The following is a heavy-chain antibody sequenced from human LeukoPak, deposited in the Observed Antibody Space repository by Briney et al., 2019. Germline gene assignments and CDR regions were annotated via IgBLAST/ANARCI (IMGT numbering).Heavy chain of an antibody. CDR1: GYTFTGYY. CDR3: ARCPYDFWSRKGGDWFDP. D-gene: IGHD3-3*01. CDR2: INPNSGGT. Sequence: ASVKVSCKASGYTFTGYYMHWVRQAPGQGLEWMGWINPNSGGTNYAQKFQGRVTMTRDTSISTAYMELSRLRSDDTAVYYCARCPYDFWSRKGGDWFDPWGQGTLVTVSS. J-gene: IGHJ5*02. V-gene: IGHV1-2*02.